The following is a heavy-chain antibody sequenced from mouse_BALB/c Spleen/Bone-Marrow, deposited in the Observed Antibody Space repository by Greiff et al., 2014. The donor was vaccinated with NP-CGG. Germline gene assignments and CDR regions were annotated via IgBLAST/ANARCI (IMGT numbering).Heavy chain of an antibody. CDR3: ARSNYVGYYAMDY. V-gene: IGHV5-17*02. J-gene: IGHJ4*01. D-gene: IGHD1-1*01. CDR1: GFTFSSFG. CDR2: ISSDSSTI. Sequence: DVHLVESGGGLVQLGGSRKLSCAASGFTFSSFGIHWVRQAPEKGLEWVAYISSDSSTIYYADTVKGRFTISRDNPKNTLFLQMTSLRSEDTAMYYCARSNYVGYYAMDYWGQGTSVTVSS.